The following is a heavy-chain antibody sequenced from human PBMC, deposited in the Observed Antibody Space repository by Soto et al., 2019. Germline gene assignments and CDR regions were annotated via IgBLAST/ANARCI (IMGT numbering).Heavy chain of an antibody. V-gene: IGHV4-59*01. CDR2: VYSNGTT. D-gene: IGHD2-15*01. Sequence: PXLTCTVSGGSMNSYYWSWIRRPPGKGLEWIGFVYSNGTTNYNLSLKSRVTMSVDTSKNQFSLTLKSVTAADSAVYYCARTPLLWGQGILVTVSS. J-gene: IGHJ1*01. CDR3: ARTPLL. CDR1: GGSMNSYY.